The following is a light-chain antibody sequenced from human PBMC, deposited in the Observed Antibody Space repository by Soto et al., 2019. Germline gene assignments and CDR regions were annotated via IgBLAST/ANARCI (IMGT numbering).Light chain of an antibody. CDR3: QQYNNRPPWT. CDR2: GAS. J-gene: IGKJ1*01. Sequence: EIVMTQSPATLSVSPGERATLSCRASQSVSSNLAWYQQKPGQAPRLLIYGASTRATGLPARFSGTGSGTEFTLTISSPQSEDFAVYYCQQYNNRPPWTFGQGTKVDIK. V-gene: IGKV3-15*01. CDR1: QSVSSN.